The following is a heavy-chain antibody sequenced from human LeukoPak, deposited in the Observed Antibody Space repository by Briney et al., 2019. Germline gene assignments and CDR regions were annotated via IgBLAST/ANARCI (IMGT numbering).Heavy chain of an antibody. J-gene: IGHJ4*02. CDR2: IYYSGST. D-gene: IGHD2-15*01. CDR3: ARHSGSGLYYFDY. CDR1: GGSISSSSYY. Sequence: PSETLSLTCTVSGGSISSSSYYWGWIRQPPEKGLEWIGSIYYSGSTYYNPSLKSRVTISVDTSKNQFSLKLSSVIAADTAVYYCARHSGSGLYYFDYWGQGTLVTVSS. V-gene: IGHV4-39*01.